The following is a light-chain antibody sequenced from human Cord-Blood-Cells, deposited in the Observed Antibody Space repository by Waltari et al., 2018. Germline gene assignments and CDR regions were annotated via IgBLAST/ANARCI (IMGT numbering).Light chain of an antibody. V-gene: IGKV3-11*01. CDR1: QSVSSY. J-gene: IGKJ1*01. CDR3: QQRSNWPPT. CDR2: DAS. Sequence: PATLSLSPGERATLSCRASQSVSSYLAWYQQKPGQAPRLLIYDASNRATGIPARFSGSGSGTNFTLTISSLEPEDFAVYYCQQRSNWPPTFGQGTKVEIK.